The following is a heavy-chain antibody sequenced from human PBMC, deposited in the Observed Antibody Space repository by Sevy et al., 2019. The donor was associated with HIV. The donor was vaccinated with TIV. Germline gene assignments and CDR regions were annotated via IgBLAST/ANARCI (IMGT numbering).Heavy chain of an antibody. Sequence: SETLSLTCTVSGDSISSYYWSWIRQPPGKGLEWIGYLYYSGITNYNPSLKSRVTISGDTSKNQFSLKLSSVTAADMAVYYCARGLAYYFDYWGQGTLVTVSS. V-gene: IGHV4-59*01. J-gene: IGHJ4*02. D-gene: IGHD6-19*01. CDR1: GDSISSYY. CDR2: LYYSGIT. CDR3: ARGLAYYFDY.